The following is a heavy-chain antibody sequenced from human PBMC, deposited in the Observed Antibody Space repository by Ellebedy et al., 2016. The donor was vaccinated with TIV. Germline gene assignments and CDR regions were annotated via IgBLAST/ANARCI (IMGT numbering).Heavy chain of an antibody. Sequence: ASVKVSXXPSGYTFTTYYIHWVRQAPGQGLEWMGIINPSDVSTIYAQKFRGRFTMTTDTSTSTVYMELRSLRSEDTAVYYCARGLVRTQFQYWGQGTLVTVSS. V-gene: IGHV1-46*01. CDR1: GYTFTTYY. CDR3: ARGLVRTQFQY. CDR2: INPSDVST. J-gene: IGHJ4*02. D-gene: IGHD3-10*01.